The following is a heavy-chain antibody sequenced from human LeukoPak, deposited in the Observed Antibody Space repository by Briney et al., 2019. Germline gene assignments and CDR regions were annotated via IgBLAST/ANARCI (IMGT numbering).Heavy chain of an antibody. D-gene: IGHD1-26*01. Sequence: PSETLSLTCAVSGGSISSSNWWSWVRPPPGKGLEWIGEIYHSGSTNYNPSLKSRVTISVDKSKNQFSLKLSSVTAADAAVYYCASEIVGAYIDYWGQGTLVTVSS. V-gene: IGHV4-4*02. CDR3: ASEIVGAYIDY. J-gene: IGHJ4*02. CDR2: IYHSGST. CDR1: GGSISSSNW.